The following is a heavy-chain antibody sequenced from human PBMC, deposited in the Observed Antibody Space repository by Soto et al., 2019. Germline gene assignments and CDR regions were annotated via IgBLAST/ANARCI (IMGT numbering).Heavy chain of an antibody. J-gene: IGHJ3*02. CDR2: ISSNGGST. CDR1: GFTFSSYA. Sequence: GGSLRLSCAASGFTFSSYAMHWVRQAPGKGLEYVSAISSNGGSTYYANSVKGRFTISRDNSKNTLYLQMGSLRTEDMAVFYCARQMGHYAYFSGSYACDIWGQGTMVIVSS. D-gene: IGHD3-16*01. V-gene: IGHV3-64*01. CDR3: ARQMGHYAYFSGSYACDI.